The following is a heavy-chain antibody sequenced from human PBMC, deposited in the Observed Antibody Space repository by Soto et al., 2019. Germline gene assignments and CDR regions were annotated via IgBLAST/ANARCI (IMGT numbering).Heavy chain of an antibody. D-gene: IGHD3-22*01. Sequence: PGGSLRLSCAVSGFSFSTYSIHWVRQAPGKGLEWVAVISYDGSNKYYADSVKGRFTISRDNSKNTLYLQMNSLRAEDTAVYYCAKSFYDNSGYYGLLDYWGQGTLVTVSS. CDR2: ISYDGSNK. V-gene: IGHV3-30*18. J-gene: IGHJ4*02. CDR1: GFSFSTYS. CDR3: AKSFYDNSGYYGLLDY.